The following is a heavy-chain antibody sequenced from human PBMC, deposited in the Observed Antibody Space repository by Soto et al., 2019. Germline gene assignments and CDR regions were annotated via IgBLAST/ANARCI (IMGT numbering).Heavy chain of an antibody. J-gene: IGHJ5*02. Sequence: PGGSLRLSYAASGFTFGSYAMSWVRQAPGKGLEWVSAISGSGGSTYYADSVKGRFTISRDNSKNTLYLQMNSLRAEDTAVYYCAKGPRTDFWSGYLWFDPWGQGTLVTVSS. CDR1: GFTFGSYA. V-gene: IGHV3-23*01. CDR2: ISGSGGST. CDR3: AKGPRTDFWSGYLWFDP. D-gene: IGHD3-3*01.